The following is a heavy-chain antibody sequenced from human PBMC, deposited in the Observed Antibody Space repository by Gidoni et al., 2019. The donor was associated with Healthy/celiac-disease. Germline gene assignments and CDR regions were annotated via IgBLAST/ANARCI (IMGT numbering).Heavy chain of an antibody. Sequence: QVQLQESGPGLVKPSETLSLTCTVPGGSIRSYYWSWIRQPAGKGLEWIGRIYTSGSTNYNPSLKSRVTMSVDTSKNQFSLKLSSVTAADTAVYYCARDGNRYDILTGYYLWYFDLWGRGTLVTVSS. CDR2: IYTSGST. CDR3: ARDGNRYDILTGYYLWYFDL. V-gene: IGHV4-4*07. J-gene: IGHJ2*01. CDR1: GGSIRSYY. D-gene: IGHD3-9*01.